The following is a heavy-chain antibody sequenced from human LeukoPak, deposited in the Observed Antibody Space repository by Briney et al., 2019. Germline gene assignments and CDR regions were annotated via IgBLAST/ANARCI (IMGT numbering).Heavy chain of an antibody. V-gene: IGHV1-69*13. CDR1: GGTFSSYA. CDR3: ARVGATGLDAFDI. J-gene: IGHJ3*02. CDR2: IIPIFGTA. Sequence: ASVKVSCKASGGTFSSYAISWVRQAPGQGLEWMGGIIPIFGTANYAQKFQGRVTITADESTSTAYMELSSLRSEDTAVYYCARVGATGLDAFDIWGQGTMVTVSS. D-gene: IGHD1-26*01.